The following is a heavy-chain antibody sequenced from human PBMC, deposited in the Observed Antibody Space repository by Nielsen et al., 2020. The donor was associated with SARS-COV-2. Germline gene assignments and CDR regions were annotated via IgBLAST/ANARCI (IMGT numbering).Heavy chain of an antibody. J-gene: IGHJ4*02. Sequence: GGSLRLSCAASGFSFSTYWMHWVRQAPGKGLVWVSRINQDGSTTNYADSVKGRFTISRDNARNSLYLQMNGLRAEDTAVYYCAKDYFLEWSFGDQHDFWGPGTLVTVSS. V-gene: IGHV3-74*01. CDR3: AKDYFLEWSFGDQHDF. D-gene: IGHD3-3*01. CDR2: INQDGSTT. CDR1: GFSFSTYW.